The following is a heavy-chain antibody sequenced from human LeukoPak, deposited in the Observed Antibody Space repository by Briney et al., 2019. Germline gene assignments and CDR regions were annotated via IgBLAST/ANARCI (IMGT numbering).Heavy chain of an antibody. J-gene: IGHJ3*02. Sequence: SGGSLTLPCADSGFTFNSYSMNWVRQAPGKGVEWVSSISSGSSYIFYADSVKGRFTISRDNAKNSLYLQMNSLRAEDTAVYYCARGGTGATRDDTFDIWGQGTMVTVSS. D-gene: IGHD1-7*01. CDR1: GFTFNSYS. V-gene: IGHV3-21*01. CDR2: ISSGSSYI. CDR3: ARGGTGATRDDTFDI.